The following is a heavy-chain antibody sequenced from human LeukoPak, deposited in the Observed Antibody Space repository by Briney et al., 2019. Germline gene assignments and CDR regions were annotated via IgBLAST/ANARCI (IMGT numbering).Heavy chain of an antibody. CDR3: ARDSRYNWFDP. CDR1: GGSISSSSYY. J-gene: IGHJ5*02. CDR2: IYYSGST. V-gene: IGHV4-39*07. Sequence: SETLSLTCTVSGGSISSSSYYWGWIRQPPGKGLEWIGSIYYSGSTNYNPSLKSRVTISVDTSKNQFSLKLSSVTAADTAVYYCARDSRYNWFDPWGQGTLVTVSS.